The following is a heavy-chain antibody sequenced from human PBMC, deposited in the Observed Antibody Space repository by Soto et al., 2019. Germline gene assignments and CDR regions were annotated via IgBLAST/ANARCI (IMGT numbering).Heavy chain of an antibody. V-gene: IGHV4-59*02. CDR2: MYFGGSF. CDR3: ARSYYDSTGFAVDP. Sequence: QMQLQASGPGLVKSSETLSLTCNVSGASVSNGYWSWIRQPPGKGLEWIGFMYFGGSFNYNPSLPSRVTISVETSKNQFSMKLTSVTASDTAVYFCARSYYDSTGFAVDPWGQGTLVTVSS. CDR1: GASVSNGY. J-gene: IGHJ5*02. D-gene: IGHD3-22*01.